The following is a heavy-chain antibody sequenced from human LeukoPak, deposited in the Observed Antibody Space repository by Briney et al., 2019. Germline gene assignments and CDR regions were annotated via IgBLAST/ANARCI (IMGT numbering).Heavy chain of an antibody. CDR1: GGTFSSYA. Sequence: SVKVSCKASGGTFSSYAISWVRQAPGQGLEGMGGIIPIFGTANYAQKFQGRVTITADKSTSTAYMELSSLRSEDTAVYYCATDHSMANTAWWFDPWGQGTLVTVSS. CDR3: ATDHSMANTAWWFDP. V-gene: IGHV1-69*06. J-gene: IGHJ5*02. CDR2: IIPIFGTA. D-gene: IGHD5-24*01.